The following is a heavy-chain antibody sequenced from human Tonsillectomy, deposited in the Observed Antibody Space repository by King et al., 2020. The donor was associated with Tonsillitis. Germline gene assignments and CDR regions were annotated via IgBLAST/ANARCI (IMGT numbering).Heavy chain of an antibody. CDR3: AKNSRRAVADPFDY. J-gene: IGHJ4*02. CDR1: GFTFSSYG. Sequence: VQLVESGGGVVQPGRSLRLSCAASGFTFSSYGMHWVRQAPGKGLEWVAVISYDGSNKYYADSVKGRFTISRDNFKNTLYLQMNSLRAEDTAVYYCAKNSRRAVADPFDYWGQGTLVTVSS. CDR2: ISYDGSNK. D-gene: IGHD6-19*01. V-gene: IGHV3-30*18.